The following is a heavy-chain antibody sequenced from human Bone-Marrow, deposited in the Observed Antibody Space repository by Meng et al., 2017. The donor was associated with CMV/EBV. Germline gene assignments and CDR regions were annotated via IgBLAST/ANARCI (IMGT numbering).Heavy chain of an antibody. V-gene: IGHV1-69*06. J-gene: IGHJ4*02. CDR1: FSSYA. CDR3: ARDGDLGYCSGGSCYGAIDY. CDR2: IIPIFGAA. Sequence: FSSYAISWVRQAPGQGIEWMGGIIPIFGAANYAQKFQGRVTITADKSTSTDYMELSSLRSEDTAVYYCARDGDLGYCSGGSCYGAIDYWGQGTLVTVSS. D-gene: IGHD2-15*01.